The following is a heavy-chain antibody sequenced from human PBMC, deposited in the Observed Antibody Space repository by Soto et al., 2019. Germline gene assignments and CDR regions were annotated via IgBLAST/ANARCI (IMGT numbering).Heavy chain of an antibody. J-gene: IGHJ5*02. Sequence: EVQLVESGGGLVQPGRSLRLSCAASGFTFDDYAMHWVRQAPGKGLEWVSGISWNSGSIGYADSVKGRFTISRDNAKNSLYLQVNSLRAEDTALYYCAKVRPPLLWFGELWFDPWGQGTLVTVSS. D-gene: IGHD3-10*01. CDR3: AKVRPPLLWFGELWFDP. CDR2: ISWNSGSI. CDR1: GFTFDDYA. V-gene: IGHV3-9*01.